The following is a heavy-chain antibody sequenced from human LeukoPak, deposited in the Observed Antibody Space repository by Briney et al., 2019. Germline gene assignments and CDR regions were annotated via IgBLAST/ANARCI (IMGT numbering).Heavy chain of an antibody. D-gene: IGHD1-1*01. Sequence: GGSLRLSCAASGFTFSGSAMHWVRQASGKGLEWVGRIRSKANSYATAYAASVKGRFTISRDDSKNTAYLQMNSLTTEDTAVYYCTRHGNEKLVDCWGQGTLVTVSS. J-gene: IGHJ4*02. CDR3: TRHGNEKLVDC. CDR1: GFTFSGSA. CDR2: IRSKANSYAT. V-gene: IGHV3-73*01.